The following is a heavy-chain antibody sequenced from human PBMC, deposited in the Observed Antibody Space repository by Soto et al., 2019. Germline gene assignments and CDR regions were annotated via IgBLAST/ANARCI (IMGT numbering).Heavy chain of an antibody. CDR1: GFTFSSYG. V-gene: IGHV3-30*02. Sequence: GGSLRLSCAASGFTFSSYGMHWVRQAPGKGLEWVAVIWYDGSNKYYADSVKGRFTISRDNSKNTLYLQMNSLRAEDTAVYYCAKSDSGYDYFDYYYGMDVWGQGTTVTVSS. D-gene: IGHD5-12*01. J-gene: IGHJ6*02. CDR2: IWYDGSNK. CDR3: AKSDSGYDYFDYYYGMDV.